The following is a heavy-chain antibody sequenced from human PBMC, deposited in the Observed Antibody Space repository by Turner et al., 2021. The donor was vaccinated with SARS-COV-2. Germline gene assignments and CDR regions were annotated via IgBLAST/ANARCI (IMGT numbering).Heavy chain of an antibody. V-gene: IGHV3-53*02. D-gene: IGHD6-19*01. CDR3: ARGYGSGWSYYFDH. CDR1: GFTVSSNY. Sequence: EVQLVETGGGLIQPGGSLRLSCAASGFTVSSNYMSWVRQAAGKGLEWVSVIYSACSTYYADSVKGRFNISRDNAKNTLYLQMNSLRAEDTAVYYCARGYGSGWSYYFDHWGQGTLVTVSS. J-gene: IGHJ4*02. CDR2: IYSACST.